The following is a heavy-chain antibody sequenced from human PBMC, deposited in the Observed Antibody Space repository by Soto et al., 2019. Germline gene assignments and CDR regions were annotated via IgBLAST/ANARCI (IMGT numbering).Heavy chain of an antibody. J-gene: IGHJ5*02. CDR1: GYTFTSYD. CDR2: MNPNSGNT. V-gene: IGHV1-8*01. Sequence: QVQLVQSGAEVKKPGASVKVSCKASGYTFTSYDINWVRQATGQGFEYMGWMNPNSGNTGYVKKSQSRGIMTRDGATSTAYTELSSPGSAATAVYYCAGGIQCGDYSRWFDPWGPGTLVTVSS. CDR3: AGGIQCGDYSRWFDP. D-gene: IGHD4-17*01.